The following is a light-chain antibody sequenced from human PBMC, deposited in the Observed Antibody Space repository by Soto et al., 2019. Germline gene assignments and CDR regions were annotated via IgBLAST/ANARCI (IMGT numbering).Light chain of an antibody. CDR2: EAS. V-gene: IGKV3D-11*02. Sequence: EIVLTQSPATLSLSPGERATLSCRASQSVRSYLVWYQQKPGQAPRLLIYEASTRATGIPARFSGGGAGTDFTLTISSLEPEDSAVYYCQQCTNWPWTFGQGTKVDIK. CDR1: QSVRSY. CDR3: QQCTNWPWT. J-gene: IGKJ1*01.